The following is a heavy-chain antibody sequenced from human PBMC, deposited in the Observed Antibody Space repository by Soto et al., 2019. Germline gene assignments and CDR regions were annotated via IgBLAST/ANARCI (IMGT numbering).Heavy chain of an antibody. CDR2: IIPILGTA. Sequence: QVQLVQSGAEVKKPGSSVKVSCKASGGPFSSYAISWVRQAPGQGLEWMGGIIPILGTANDAQKFQGRVTITADESTSTAYMELRSLRSEDTAVYYYAREPLSVRGVNWFDPWCEGTLDTVSS. V-gene: IGHV1-69*01. J-gene: IGHJ5*02. CDR3: AREPLSVRGVNWFDP. D-gene: IGHD3-10*01. CDR1: GGPFSSYA.